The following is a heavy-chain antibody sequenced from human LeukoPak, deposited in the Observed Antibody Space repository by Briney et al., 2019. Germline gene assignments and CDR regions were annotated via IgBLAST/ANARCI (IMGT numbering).Heavy chain of an antibody. CDR3: AKGSGYSSGWFNY. V-gene: IGHV3-23*01. J-gene: IGHJ4*02. CDR2: ISGSGGST. CDR1: GFTFSSYA. Sequence: PGGSLRLSCAASGFTFSSYAMSWVRQAPGKGLEWVSVISGSGGSTYYADSVKGRFTISRDNSKNTLYLQMNSLRAEDTAVYYCAKGSGYSSGWFNYWGQGTLVTVSS. D-gene: IGHD6-19*01.